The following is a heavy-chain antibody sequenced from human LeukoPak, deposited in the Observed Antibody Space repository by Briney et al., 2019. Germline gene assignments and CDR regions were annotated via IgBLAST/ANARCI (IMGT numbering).Heavy chain of an antibody. J-gene: IGHJ4*02. Sequence: PGESLKISCKGSGYSFTSYWIGWVRQMPGKGLEWMGIIYPGDSDTRYSPSFQGQVTISADKSISTAYLQWSSLKASDTAMYYCARLSHYDYVWGSYFLDYWGQGTLVTVSS. V-gene: IGHV5-51*01. D-gene: IGHD3-16*01. CDR1: GYSFTSYW. CDR2: IYPGDSDT. CDR3: ARLSHYDYVWGSYFLDY.